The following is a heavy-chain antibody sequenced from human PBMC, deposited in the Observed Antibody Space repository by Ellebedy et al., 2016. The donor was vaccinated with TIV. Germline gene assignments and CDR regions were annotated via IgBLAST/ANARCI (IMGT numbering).Heavy chain of an antibody. Sequence: SGPTLVNPTQTLTLTCTFSGFSLSTCEMPVSWIRQPPGKALEWLAVIDCTDDKYYSTSLKTRLTISKDTSKNQVVLTMTNMDPVDTATYYCARTRRASGTFPEDFDYWGQGTLVTVSS. CDR2: IDCTDDK. CDR1: GFSLSTCEMP. D-gene: IGHD3-10*01. J-gene: IGHJ4*02. CDR3: ARTRRASGTFPEDFDY. V-gene: IGHV2-70*01.